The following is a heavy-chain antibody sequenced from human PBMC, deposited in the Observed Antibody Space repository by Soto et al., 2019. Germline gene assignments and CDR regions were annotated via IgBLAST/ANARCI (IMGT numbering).Heavy chain of an antibody. D-gene: IGHD3-10*01. J-gene: IGHJ4*02. CDR1: GFTFSSYG. CDR3: AKDALELPPGVGY. CDR2: ISYDGSNK. Sequence: QVQLVESGGGVVQPGRSLRLSCVASGFTFSSYGINWVRQAPGKGLEWVAFISYDGSNKYYADSVKSRFTMSRDNSKNTVYLQMNSLRVEVTAVYYCAKDALELPPGVGYWGQGTLVTVSS. V-gene: IGHV3-30*18.